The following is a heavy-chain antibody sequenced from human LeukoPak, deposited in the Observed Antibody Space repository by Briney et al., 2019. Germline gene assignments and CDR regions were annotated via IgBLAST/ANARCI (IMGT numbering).Heavy chain of an antibody. D-gene: IGHD5-18*01. J-gene: IGHJ4*02. CDR2: TKQDGSEK. CDR1: GFTFSSYW. CDR3: ARARRYSYGRQIYFDY. Sequence: GGSLRLSCAASGFTFSSYWMSWVRQAPGKGLEWVANTKQDGSEKYYVDSVKGRFTISRDNAKNSLYLQMNSLRAEDTAVYYCARARRYSYGRQIYFDYWGQGTLVTVSS. V-gene: IGHV3-7*01.